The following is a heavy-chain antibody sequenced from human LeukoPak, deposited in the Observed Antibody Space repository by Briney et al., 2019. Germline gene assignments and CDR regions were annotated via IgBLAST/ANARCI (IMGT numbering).Heavy chain of an antibody. Sequence: SETLSLTCTVSGGSISSYYWSWIRQPPGEGLEWIGYIFYSGSTNYNPSLKSRVTISVDTSKNLFSLKLSSVTAADTAVYYCASLIAAAGLYYFDYWGQGTLVTVSS. J-gene: IGHJ4*02. CDR2: IFYSGST. CDR3: ASLIAAAGLYYFDY. V-gene: IGHV4-59*01. D-gene: IGHD6-13*01. CDR1: GGSISSYY.